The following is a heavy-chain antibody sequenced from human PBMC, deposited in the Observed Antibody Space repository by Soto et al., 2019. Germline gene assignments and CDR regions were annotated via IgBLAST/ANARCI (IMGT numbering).Heavy chain of an antibody. CDR3: VKAQERSAQYFAVVITAFDF. V-gene: IGHV3-23*01. CDR1: GFTFSSYA. J-gene: IGHJ3*01. CDR2: ISGNGADT. Sequence: DVQLLESGGGLVQPGGSVRLSCAASGFTFSSYAMSWVRQAPGKGLEWVSAISGNGADTSYADSVRGRFTISRDNSKDTLFLQMNSLRADDTAVYYCVKAQERSAQYFAVVITAFDFWGQGTMVTVSS. D-gene: IGHD3-22*01.